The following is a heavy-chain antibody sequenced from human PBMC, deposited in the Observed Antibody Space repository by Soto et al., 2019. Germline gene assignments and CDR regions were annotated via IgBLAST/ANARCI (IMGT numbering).Heavy chain of an antibody. V-gene: IGHV3-23*01. CDR1: GFTFSSYA. CDR3: AKVSFRGADYYYYGMDV. Sequence: VGSLRLSCAASGFTFSSYAMSWVRQAPGKGLEWVSAISGSGGSTYYADSVKGRFTISRDNSKNTLYLQMNSLRAEDTAVYYCAKVSFRGADYYYYGMDVWGQGTTVTVSS. J-gene: IGHJ6*02. CDR2: ISGSGGST.